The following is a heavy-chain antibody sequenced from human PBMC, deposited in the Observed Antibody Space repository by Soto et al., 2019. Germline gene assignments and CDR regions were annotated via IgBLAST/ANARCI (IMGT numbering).Heavy chain of an antibody. CDR1: GFNFGFFG. D-gene: IGHD6-19*01. Sequence: GGSLRLSCAASGFNFGFFGMHWVRQAPGKGLEWLSVLSYEGSEEYYADSVRGRFTISRDNSKNTLFLQMDSLRVDDTGVYYCALTRRSSLLEVAGPGFEYWGQGTLVTVSS. CDR2: LSYEGSEE. CDR3: ALTRRSSLLEVAGPGFEY. J-gene: IGHJ4*02. V-gene: IGHV3-30*03.